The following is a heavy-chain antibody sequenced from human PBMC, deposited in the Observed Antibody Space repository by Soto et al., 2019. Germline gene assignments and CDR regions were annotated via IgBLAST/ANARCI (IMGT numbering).Heavy chain of an antibody. CDR2: FYPTGKT. V-gene: IGHV4-4*07. J-gene: IGHJ6*02. CDR1: GGSISSYY. CDR3: ARCGLDYGMDV. Sequence: QVQLQESGPGLVKSSETLSLTCTVSGGSISSYYWCWTRQPAGKGLEWMGRFYPTGKTNYNPSLQSRLTMSADTSRNQFSLNLTSVTAADTAVYYCARCGLDYGMDVWGQGTTVTVSS. D-gene: IGHD3-16*01.